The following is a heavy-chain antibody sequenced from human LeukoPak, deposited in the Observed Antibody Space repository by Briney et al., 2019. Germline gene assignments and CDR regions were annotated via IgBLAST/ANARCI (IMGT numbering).Heavy chain of an antibody. CDR1: GFTFSTYG. CDR3: AKSDCGSDGCKLLNY. CDR2: ISGSGSGT. V-gene: IGHV3-23*01. D-gene: IGHD3-10*01. J-gene: IGHJ4*02. Sequence: GGSLRLSCPASGFTFSTYGMSWVRQAPGKGLEWASGISGSGSGTYYADSVMGRFSISRDNAKNTVSLQMNNLRAEDTAIYYCAKSDCGSDGCKLLNYWGQGTLVTASS.